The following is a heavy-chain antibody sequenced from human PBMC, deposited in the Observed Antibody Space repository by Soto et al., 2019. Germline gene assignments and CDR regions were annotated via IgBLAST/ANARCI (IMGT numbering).Heavy chain of an antibody. V-gene: IGHV3-74*01. J-gene: IGHJ5*02. Sequence: EVQLVESGGGLVQPGGSLRLSCAASGFTISGHWMHWVRQVPGKGLVWVSRINSEGSSTSYADSVKGRFIISRDNAKNTLFLQMNSLRAEDTAVYYCARSYSGTYGCFDPLGKGTLVTVSS. D-gene: IGHD1-26*01. CDR2: INSEGSST. CDR3: ARSYSGTYGCFDP. CDR1: GFTISGHW.